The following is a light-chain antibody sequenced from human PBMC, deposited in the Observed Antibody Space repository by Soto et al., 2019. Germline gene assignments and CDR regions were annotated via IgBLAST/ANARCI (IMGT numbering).Light chain of an antibody. CDR3: SSYTRSNTFPYV. CDR2: EVT. J-gene: IGLJ1*01. V-gene: IGLV2-14*01. Sequence: QSALTQPASVSGSPGQSITIFCFGTSSDVGGYNYVSWYQQHPGKAPKLIIYEVTNRPSGVSNRFSGAKSGNTASLTISGLQAEDEADYYGSSYTRSNTFPYVFGSGTKLTVL. CDR1: SSDVGGYNY.